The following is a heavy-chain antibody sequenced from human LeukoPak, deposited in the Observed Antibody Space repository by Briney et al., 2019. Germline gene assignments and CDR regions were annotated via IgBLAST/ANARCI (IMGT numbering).Heavy chain of an antibody. CDR1: GGSISTSSYY. CDR3: ARHTTWFHAFDI. V-gene: IGHV4-39*01. Sequence: TSETLSLTCTVSGGSISTSSYYWGWIRQPPGKGLEWIGTIYYSGSTYYSPSFKSRVTISIDTSKNQFSLRLSSVTAADTAVYYCARHTTWFHAFDIWGQGTMVTVSS. J-gene: IGHJ3*02. CDR2: IYYSGST. D-gene: IGHD1-1*01.